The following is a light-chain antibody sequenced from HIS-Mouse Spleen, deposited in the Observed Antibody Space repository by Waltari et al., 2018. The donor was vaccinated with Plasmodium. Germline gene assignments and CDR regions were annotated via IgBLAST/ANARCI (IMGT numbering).Light chain of an antibody. CDR3: YSTDSSCNHRV. CDR2: EDS. J-gene: IGLJ3*02. CDR1: ALPKKY. Sequence: SYELTQPPSVSVSPGQTARITCSGDALPKKYAYWYQQKSGQAPVLVIYEDSKRPPGIPVRFSGSSSGTMATLTISGAQVEDEADYYCYSTDSSCNHRVFGGGTKLTVL. V-gene: IGLV3-10*01.